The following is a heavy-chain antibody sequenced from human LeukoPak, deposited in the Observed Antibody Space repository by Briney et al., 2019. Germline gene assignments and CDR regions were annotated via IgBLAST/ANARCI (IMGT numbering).Heavy chain of an antibody. Sequence: ASVKVSCKASGYTFTSYDINWVRQATGQGLEWMGWMNPNSGNTGYAQKFQGRVTMTRNTSISTAYMELSSLRSEDTAVYYCARAPKIVGATSRYYFDYWGQGTLVTVSS. CDR3: ARAPKIVGATSRYYFDY. J-gene: IGHJ4*02. CDR2: MNPNSGNT. V-gene: IGHV1-8*01. D-gene: IGHD1-26*01. CDR1: GYTFTSYD.